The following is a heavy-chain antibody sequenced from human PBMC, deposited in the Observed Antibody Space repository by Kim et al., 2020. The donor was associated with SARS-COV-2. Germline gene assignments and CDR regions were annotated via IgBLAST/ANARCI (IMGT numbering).Heavy chain of an antibody. CDR2: ISWNSGSI. D-gene: IGHD3-10*01. Sequence: GGSLRLSCAASGFTFGDYAMHWVRQAPGKGLEWVSGISWNSGSINYADFVKGRFTISRDNAKNSLYLQMNSLRAEDTALYYCAKDGETVRGGIDYWGQGTLVTVSS. J-gene: IGHJ4*02. CDR3: AKDGETVRGGIDY. CDR1: GFTFGDYA. V-gene: IGHV3-9*01.